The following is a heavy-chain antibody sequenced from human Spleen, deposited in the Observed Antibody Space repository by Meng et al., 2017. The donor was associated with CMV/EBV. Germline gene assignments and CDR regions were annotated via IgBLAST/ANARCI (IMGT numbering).Heavy chain of an antibody. J-gene: IGHJ4*02. Sequence: SETLSLTCTVSGGSISSSSYYWGWIRQPPGKGLEWIGSIYYSGSTYYNPSLKSRVTISVDTSKNQFSLKLSSVTAADTAVYYCARSYRHSSPRDYWGQGTLVTVSS. V-gene: IGHV4-39*01. CDR3: ARSYRHSSPRDY. CDR1: GGSISSSSYY. D-gene: IGHD3-16*02. CDR2: IYYSGST.